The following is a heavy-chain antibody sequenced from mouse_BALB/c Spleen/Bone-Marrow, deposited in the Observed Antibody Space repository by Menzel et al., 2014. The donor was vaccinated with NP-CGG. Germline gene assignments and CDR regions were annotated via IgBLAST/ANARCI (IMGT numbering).Heavy chain of an antibody. CDR1: GFTFSSYT. CDR2: ISNGGGST. CDR3: ARQIYFPYFDY. J-gene: IGHJ2*01. Sequence: EVKLVESGGGLVQPGGSLKLSCAASGFTFSSYTMSWVRQTPEKRLEWVAYISNGGGSTYYSDTVKGRFTISRDNAKNTLYLQMSSLKSEDTAMYYCARQIYFPYFDYWGQGTTLTDSS. D-gene: IGHD2-1*01. V-gene: IGHV5-12-2*01.